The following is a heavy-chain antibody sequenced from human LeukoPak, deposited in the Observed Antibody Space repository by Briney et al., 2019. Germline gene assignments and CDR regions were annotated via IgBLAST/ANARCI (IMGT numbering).Heavy chain of an antibody. J-gene: IGHJ6*02. CDR2: IYSGDSGVST. Sequence: GGSLRLSCAASGFSVSNTYMSWVRQAPGKGLEWVSDIYSGDSGVSTYYADSVKGRFTISRHNSKNTLYLQMSSLRAEDTAVYFCARSAARLRYYYAMDVWGQGTTVTVCS. V-gene: IGHV3-53*04. D-gene: IGHD6-6*01. CDR1: GFSVSNTY. CDR3: ARSAARLRYYYAMDV.